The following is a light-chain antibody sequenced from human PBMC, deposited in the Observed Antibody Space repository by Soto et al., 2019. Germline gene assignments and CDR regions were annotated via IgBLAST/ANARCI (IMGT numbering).Light chain of an antibody. J-gene: IGLJ1*01. Sequence: QSVLTQPASVPGSPEQSITISCTGTSSDVGGYNYVSWYQQHPGKAPKLMIYEVSNRPSGVSNRFSGSKSGNTASLTISGLQAEDEADYYCSSYTSSSTLYVFGTGTKVTVL. V-gene: IGLV2-14*01. CDR2: EVS. CDR1: SSDVGGYNY. CDR3: SSYTSSSTLYV.